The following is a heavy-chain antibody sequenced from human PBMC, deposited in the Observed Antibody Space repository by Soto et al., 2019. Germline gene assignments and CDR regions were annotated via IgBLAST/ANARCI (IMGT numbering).Heavy chain of an antibody. D-gene: IGHD6-19*01. J-gene: IGHJ3*02. CDR2: IYYSGTT. CDR3: AKLPGIAVAGIFDI. V-gene: IGHV4-59*01. Sequence: SETLSLTCTVSGGSLRSYYWNWVRQPPGKGLEWIGYIYYSGTTNYNPSLKSRVTISVDTSKSQFSLKLSSVTAADTAIYYCAKLPGIAVAGIFDIWGQGTMVTVSS. CDR1: GGSLRSYY.